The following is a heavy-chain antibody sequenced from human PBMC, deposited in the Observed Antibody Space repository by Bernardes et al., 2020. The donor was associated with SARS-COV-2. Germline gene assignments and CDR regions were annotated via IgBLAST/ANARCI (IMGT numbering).Heavy chain of an antibody. CDR3: ASAPTVSYYYDSSGYIADY. CDR1: GFTLSSDS. J-gene: IGHJ4*02. Sequence: GGSLRFSCAASGFTLSSDSMNWVRQAPGKGLEWVSYISSSSSTIYYADSVKGRFTISRDNAKNSLYLQMNSLRAEDTAVYYCASAPTVSYYYDSSGYIADYWGQGTLVTVSS. V-gene: IGHV3-48*01. D-gene: IGHD3-22*01. CDR2: ISSSSSTI.